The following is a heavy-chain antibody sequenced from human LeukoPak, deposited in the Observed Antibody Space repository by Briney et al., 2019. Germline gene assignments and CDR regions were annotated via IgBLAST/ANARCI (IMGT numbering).Heavy chain of an antibody. Sequence: ASVKVSCKASGYTFTNYGITWVRQAPGQGLEWMGWVSGNNGHTKYAQTLQGRVTMTTDTSTNTAYMELRSLRSDDTAVYYCARGHLLSLDYWGQGTQVTVSS. CDR1: GYTFTNYG. CDR2: VSGNNGHT. J-gene: IGHJ4*02. V-gene: IGHV1-18*04. CDR3: ARGHLLSLDY.